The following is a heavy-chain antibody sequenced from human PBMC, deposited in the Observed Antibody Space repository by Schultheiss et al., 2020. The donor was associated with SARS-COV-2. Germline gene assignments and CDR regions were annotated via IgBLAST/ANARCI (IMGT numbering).Heavy chain of an antibody. D-gene: IGHD6-13*01. V-gene: IGHV4-31*11. CDR2: IYYSGST. J-gene: IGHJ5*02. CDR1: GYSISSGGYY. Sequence: SETLSLTCAVSGYSISSGGYYWSWIRQHPGKGLEWIGYIYYSGSTNYNPSLKSRVTMSVDTSKNQFSLKLSSVTAADTAVYYCARQEQQLVLGRFDPWGQGTLVTVSS. CDR3: ARQEQQLVLGRFDP.